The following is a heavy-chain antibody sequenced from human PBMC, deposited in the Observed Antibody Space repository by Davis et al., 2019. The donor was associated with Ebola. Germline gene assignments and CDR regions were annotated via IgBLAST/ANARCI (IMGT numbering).Heavy chain of an antibody. D-gene: IGHD3-3*01. Sequence: ASVKVSCKASGYTFTSYGISWVRQAPGQGLEWMGWISAYNGNTNYAQKLQGRVTMTTDTSTSTAYMELSSLRSEDTAVYYCAREGPRFLEWLMRYYGMDVWGQGTTVTVSS. J-gene: IGHJ6*02. CDR3: AREGPRFLEWLMRYYGMDV. CDR2: ISAYNGNT. CDR1: GYTFTSYG. V-gene: IGHV1-18*01.